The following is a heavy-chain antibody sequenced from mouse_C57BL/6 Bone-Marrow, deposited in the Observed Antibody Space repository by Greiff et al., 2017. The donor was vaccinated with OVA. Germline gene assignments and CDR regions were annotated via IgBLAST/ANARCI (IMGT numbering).Heavy chain of an antibody. J-gene: IGHJ2*01. CDR2: IHPNSGST. Sequence: QVHVKQPGAELVKPGASVKLSCKASGYTFTSYWMHWVKQRPGQGLEWIGMIHPNSGSTKYNEKLKSKATLTVDKSSSTAYMQLSSLTSEDSAVYYCSYDSNYWGQGTTLTVSS. D-gene: IGHD2-4*01. CDR3: SYDSNY. V-gene: IGHV1-64*01. CDR1: GYTFTSYW.